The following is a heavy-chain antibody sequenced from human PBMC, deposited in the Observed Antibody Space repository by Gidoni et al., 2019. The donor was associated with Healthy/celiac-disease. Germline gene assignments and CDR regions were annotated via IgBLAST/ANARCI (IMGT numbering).Heavy chain of an antibody. CDR1: GGSFSGYY. V-gene: IGHV4-34*01. Sequence: QVQLQQWGAGLLKPSATLSLTCAVYGGSFSGYYWSWIRQPPGKGLEWIGEINHSGSTNYNPSLKSRVTISVDTSKNQFSLKLSSVTAADTAVYYCARGAVRGVIRYYYYGMDVWGQGTTVTVSS. D-gene: IGHD3-10*01. CDR2: INHSGST. J-gene: IGHJ6*02. CDR3: ARGAVRGVIRYYYYGMDV.